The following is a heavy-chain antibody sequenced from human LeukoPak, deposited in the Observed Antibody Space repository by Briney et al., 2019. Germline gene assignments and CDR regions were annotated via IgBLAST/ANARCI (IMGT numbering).Heavy chain of an antibody. CDR1: GYSISSGYY. V-gene: IGHV4-38-2*02. CDR2: IYHSGST. CDR3: ARDKGGPAQHGYFDY. D-gene: IGHD2-2*01. J-gene: IGHJ4*02. Sequence: SETLSLTCTVSGYSISSGYYWGWIRQPPGKGLEWIGSIYHSGSTYYNPSLRSRVTISVDKSKNQLSLKLTSVTAADTAVYYCARDKGGPAQHGYFDYWGQGTLVTVSS.